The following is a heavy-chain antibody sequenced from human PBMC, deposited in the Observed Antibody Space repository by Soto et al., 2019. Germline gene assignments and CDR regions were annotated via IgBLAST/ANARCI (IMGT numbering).Heavy chain of an antibody. CDR2: ISYDGSNK. V-gene: IGHV3-30*18. Sequence: GGSLRLSCAASGFTFSSYGMHWVRQAPGKGLEWVAVISYDGSNKYYADSVKGRFTISRDNSKNTLYLQMNSLRAEDTAVYYCAKPLEGMIVVVPFDYWGQGTLVTVSS. J-gene: IGHJ4*02. CDR1: GFTFSSYG. CDR3: AKPLEGMIVVVPFDY. D-gene: IGHD3-22*01.